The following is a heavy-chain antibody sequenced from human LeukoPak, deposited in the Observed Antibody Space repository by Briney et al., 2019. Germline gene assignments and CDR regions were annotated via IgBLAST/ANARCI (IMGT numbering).Heavy chain of an antibody. V-gene: IGHV4-59*01. D-gene: IGHD3-22*01. Sequence: SETLSLTCTVSGGSISSYYWSWIRQPPGKGLEWIGYIYYSGSTNYNPSLKSRVTISVDTSKNQFSLKLSSVPAADTAVYYCARVPRLYYDSSGYSPYYFDYWGQGTLVTVSS. CDR3: ARVPRLYYDSSGYSPYYFDY. J-gene: IGHJ4*02. CDR2: IYYSGST. CDR1: GGSISSYY.